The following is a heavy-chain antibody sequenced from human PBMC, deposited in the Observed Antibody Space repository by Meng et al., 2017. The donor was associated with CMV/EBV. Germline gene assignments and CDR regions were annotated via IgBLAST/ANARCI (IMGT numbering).Heavy chain of an antibody. CDR2: INPNSGGT. Sequence: QVQRVQTGDEGKKPGASVKVTCKASGYTFTGYYMHLVRQAPGQGLEWMGWINPNSGGTNYAQKFQGWVTMTRDTSISTAYMELSRLRSDDTAVYYCAIGLGYCSGGSCYSLSWFDPWGQGTLVTVSS. CDR1: GYTFTGYY. D-gene: IGHD2-15*01. CDR3: AIGLGYCSGGSCYSLSWFDP. V-gene: IGHV1-2*04. J-gene: IGHJ5*02.